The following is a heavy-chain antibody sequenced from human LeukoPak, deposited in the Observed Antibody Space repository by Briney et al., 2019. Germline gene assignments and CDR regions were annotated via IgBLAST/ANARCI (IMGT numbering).Heavy chain of an antibody. CDR1: GYTFSGYY. J-gene: IGHJ4*02. D-gene: IGHD3-3*01. CDR3: ARGPSTIFGVVPIRYFDY. CDR2: INPNSGGT. V-gene: IGHV1-2*02. Sequence: ASVKVSCKASGYTFSGYYMHWVRQTPGRGLEWMGWINPNSGGTNYAQKFQGRVTMTRDTSISTAYMELSRLRSDDTAVYYCARGPSTIFGVVPIRYFDYWGQGTLVTVSS.